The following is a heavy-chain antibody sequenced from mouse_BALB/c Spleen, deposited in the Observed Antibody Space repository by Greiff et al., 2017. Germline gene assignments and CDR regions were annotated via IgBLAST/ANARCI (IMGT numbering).Heavy chain of an antibody. V-gene: IGHV14-3*02. J-gene: IGHJ4*01. Sequence: EVQLQQSGAELVKPGASVKLSCTASGFNIKDTYMHWVKQRPEQGLEWIGRIDPANGNTKYDPKFQGKATITADTSSNTAYLQLSSLTSEETAVYYCARLFDYAMDYWGQGTSVTVSS. CDR2: IDPANGNT. CDR3: ARLFDYAMDY. CDR1: GFNIKDTY.